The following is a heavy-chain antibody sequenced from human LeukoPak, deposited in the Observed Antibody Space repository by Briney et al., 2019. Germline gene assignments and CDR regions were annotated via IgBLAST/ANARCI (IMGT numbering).Heavy chain of an antibody. CDR3: AKVNRGDLDS. D-gene: IGHD1-14*01. V-gene: IGHV4-31*03. CDR1: GDSISSGNYY. CDR2: IHSGGST. Sequence: SETLSLTCTVSGDSISSGNYYWTWLRQHPGKGLEWVGYIHSGGSTWYNPSLKSRVILSVYTSKNQFSLKMNSVTAADTAVYYCAKVNRGDLDSWGQGTLVTVSS. J-gene: IGHJ4*02.